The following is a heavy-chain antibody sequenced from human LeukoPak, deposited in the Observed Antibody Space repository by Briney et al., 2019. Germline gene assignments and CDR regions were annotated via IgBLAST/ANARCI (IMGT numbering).Heavy chain of an antibody. CDR2: IFHSGST. V-gene: IGHV4-59*01. J-gene: IGHJ3*02. CDR1: GGSISSYY. CDR3: ARDGAVDILTGYGAFYI. D-gene: IGHD3-9*01. Sequence: SETLSLTCTVSGGSISSYYWSWIRQPPGKGLEWIGNIFHSGSTNYNPSLKSRVTISVDTSKNQFSLKLNSVTAADAAIYYCARDGAVDILTGYGAFYIWGQGTMVIVS.